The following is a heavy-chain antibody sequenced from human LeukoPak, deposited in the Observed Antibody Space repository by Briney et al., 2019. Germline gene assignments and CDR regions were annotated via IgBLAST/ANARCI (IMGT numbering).Heavy chain of an antibody. V-gene: IGHV1-69*01. CDR1: GGTFTTFG. J-gene: IGHJ6*03. CDR2: IIPVFDTA. CDR3: ARSNEPDYLYYMDV. D-gene: IGHD1-1*01. Sequence: ASVKVSCKASGGTFTTFGISWVRQAPGQGLEWMGGIIPVFDTANYAQKFHDRVTITADESTSTAYMELSSLRSEDTDVYYCARSNEPDYLYYMDVWGKGTTVTVSS.